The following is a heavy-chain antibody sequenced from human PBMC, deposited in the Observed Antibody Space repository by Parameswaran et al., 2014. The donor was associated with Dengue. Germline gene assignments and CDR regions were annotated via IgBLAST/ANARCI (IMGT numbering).Heavy chain of an antibody. J-gene: IGHJ5*02. V-gene: IGHV1-18*01. Sequence: SWVRQAPGQGLEWMGWISAYNGNTNYAQKLQGRVTMTTDTSTSTAYMELRSLRSDDTAVYYCARVPIAVAGMRFDPWGRGTLVTVSS. D-gene: IGHD6-19*01. CDR3: ARVPIAVAGMRFDP. CDR2: ISAYNGNT.